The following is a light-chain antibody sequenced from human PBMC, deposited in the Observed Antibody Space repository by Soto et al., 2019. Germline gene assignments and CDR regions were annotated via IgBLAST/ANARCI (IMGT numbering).Light chain of an antibody. CDR3: QQYNSYRA. V-gene: IGKV1-5*01. J-gene: IGKJ1*01. Sequence: DIQMTQSPSTLSASVGDRVTITCRASQSISSWLAWYQQKPGKAPKVLIYDASSLESGVPSRFSGSGSGTEFTLTISSLQPDDFATYYFQQYNSYRAFGQGTKVEIK. CDR1: QSISSW. CDR2: DAS.